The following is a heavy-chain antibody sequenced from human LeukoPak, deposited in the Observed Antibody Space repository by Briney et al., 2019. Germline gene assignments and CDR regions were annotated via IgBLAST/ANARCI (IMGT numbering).Heavy chain of an antibody. J-gene: IGHJ5*02. V-gene: IGHV4-4*02. D-gene: IGHD7-27*01. CDR3: ARDRLTGERGYRGNWFDP. Sequence: PSETLSLTCAVSGGSISSSNWWSWVRQPPGKGLEWIGEIYHSGSTNYNPSLKSRVTISVDTSKNQFSLKLSSVTAADTAVYYCARDRLTGERGYRGNWFDPWGQGTLVTVSS. CDR1: GGSISSSNW. CDR2: IYHSGST.